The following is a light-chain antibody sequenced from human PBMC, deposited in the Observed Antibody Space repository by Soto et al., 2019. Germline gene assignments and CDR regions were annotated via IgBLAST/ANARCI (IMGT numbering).Light chain of an antibody. J-gene: IGKJ1*01. CDR2: AAS. CDR3: QQSYSTTWT. V-gene: IGKV1-39*01. CDR1: QSISSY. Sequence: DIQMTQSPSSLSASVGDRVTITCRASQSISSYLNWYQQKPGKAPKLLIYAASSLQSGVPSRFSGRGSETDFTLTISSLQPEDFATYSCQQSYSTTWTFGQGTKVDI.